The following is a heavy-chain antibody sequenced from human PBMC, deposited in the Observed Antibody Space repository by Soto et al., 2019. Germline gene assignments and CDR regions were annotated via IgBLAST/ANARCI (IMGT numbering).Heavy chain of an antibody. CDR1: GFTFSSYA. CDR3: ARDPVAYCGGDCRTFDY. Sequence: GGSLRLSCAASGFTFSSYAMHWVRQAPGKGLEWVAVISYDGSSKYYADSVKGRFTISRDNSKNTLYLQMNSLRAEDTAVYYCARDPVAYCGGDCRTFDYWGQGTLVTVSS. CDR2: ISYDGSSK. D-gene: IGHD2-21*02. V-gene: IGHV3-30-3*01. J-gene: IGHJ4*02.